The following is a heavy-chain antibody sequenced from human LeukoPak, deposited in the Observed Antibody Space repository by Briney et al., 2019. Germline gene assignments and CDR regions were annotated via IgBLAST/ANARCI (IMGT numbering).Heavy chain of an antibody. J-gene: IGHJ3*02. V-gene: IGHV3-23*01. D-gene: IGHD2-21*01. Sequence: PGGSLRLSCAASGFTFSSYAMSWVRQAPGKGLEWASAISGSGGSTYYADSVKGRFTISRDNGKNSLYLQMNSLRAEDTAVYYCARDLNPYCGGDCHLDAFDIWGQGTMVTVSS. CDR3: ARDLNPYCGGDCHLDAFDI. CDR2: ISGSGGST. CDR1: GFTFSSYA.